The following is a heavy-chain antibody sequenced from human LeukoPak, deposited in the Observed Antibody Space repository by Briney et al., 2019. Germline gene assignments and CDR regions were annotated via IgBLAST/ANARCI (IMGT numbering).Heavy chain of an antibody. Sequence: PGGSLRLSCAASGFTFSSYAMHWVRQAPGKGLEWVAVISYDGSNKYYADSVKGRFTISRDNSKNTLYLQMNSLRAEDTAVYHCAKGYYYDSSGYISGYYFDYWGQGTLVTVSS. CDR3: AKGYYYDSSGYISGYYFDY. CDR2: ISYDGSNK. J-gene: IGHJ4*02. V-gene: IGHV3-30-3*01. CDR1: GFTFSSYA. D-gene: IGHD3-22*01.